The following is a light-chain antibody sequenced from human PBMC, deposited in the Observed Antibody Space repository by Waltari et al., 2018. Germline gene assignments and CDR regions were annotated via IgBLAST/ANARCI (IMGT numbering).Light chain of an antibody. J-gene: IGLJ2*01. Sequence: QSALTPPASVSGSPGQAVIISRTGTGRDVGGFDHFSWYQQYPGKAPRLIIYDVYKRPSGVSNRFSGSKSDNTASLTISGLQAEDESVYYCSSYTSSGVVFGGGTKLTVL. CDR1: GRDVGGFDH. CDR2: DVY. CDR3: SSYTSSGVV. V-gene: IGLV2-14*01.